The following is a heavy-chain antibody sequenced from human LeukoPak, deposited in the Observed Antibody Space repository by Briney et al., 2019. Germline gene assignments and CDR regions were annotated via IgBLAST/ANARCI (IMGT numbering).Heavy chain of an antibody. CDR2: TGGSDDTT. D-gene: IGHD6-19*01. J-gene: IGHJ4*02. CDR3: TKDLMTGFSSGWYLAY. CDR1: GFSFNGYA. V-gene: IGHV3-23*01. Sequence: GGSLRLSCEGSGFSFNGYAMSWVRQAPGQGLEWVAVTGGSDDTTHYADSVKGRFSISRDTSENRLFLQMNSLRPDDSALYYCTKDLMTGFSSGWYLAYWGQGTLVTVSS.